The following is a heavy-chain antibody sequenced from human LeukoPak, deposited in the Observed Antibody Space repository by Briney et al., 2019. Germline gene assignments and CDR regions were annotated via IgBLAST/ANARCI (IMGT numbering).Heavy chain of an antibody. CDR1: GYTFTSYG. J-gene: IGHJ4*02. D-gene: IGHD6-13*01. V-gene: IGHV1-18*01. CDR2: VSGYNGDT. Sequence: ASVKVSCKASGYTFTSYGVTWVRQAPGQGLEWMGWVSGYNGDTDYAQNLQGRVTMTIATSTSTAYMELRSLISDDTAVYFCARDRHSGYSSTRYDHWGQGTLVTVSS. CDR3: ARDRHSGYSSTRYDH.